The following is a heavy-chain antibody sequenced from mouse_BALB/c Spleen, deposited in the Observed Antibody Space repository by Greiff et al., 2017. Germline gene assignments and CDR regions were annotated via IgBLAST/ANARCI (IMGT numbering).Heavy chain of an antibody. Sequence: DVLVVESGGGLVQPGGSLRLSCATSGFTFTDYYMSWVRQPPGKALEWLGFIRNKANGYTTEYSASVKGRFTISRDNSQSILYLQMNTLRAEDSATYYCARDMDVADFDYWGQGTTLTVSS. CDR2: IRNKANGYTT. D-gene: IGHD1-1*01. V-gene: IGHV7-3*02. CDR1: GFTFTDYY. J-gene: IGHJ2*01. CDR3: ARDMDVADFDY.